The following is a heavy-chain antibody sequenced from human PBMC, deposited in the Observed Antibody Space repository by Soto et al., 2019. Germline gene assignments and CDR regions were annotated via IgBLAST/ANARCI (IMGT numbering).Heavy chain of an antibody. CDR2: ISYDGGLR. CDR3: VSDRGYGHASVPYS. CDR1: GFTFTSYG. J-gene: IGHJ4*02. Sequence: QAHLVESGGGVVQPGRSLRLSCAASGFTFTSYGMHWVRQAPGTRLEWVAVISYDGGLRHYADSVKGRFTISRDNSKNMVLLQMNRLRAEDTAVYYCVSDRGYGHASVPYSWGQGTLVSVSS. V-gene: IGHV3-30*03. D-gene: IGHD5-18*01.